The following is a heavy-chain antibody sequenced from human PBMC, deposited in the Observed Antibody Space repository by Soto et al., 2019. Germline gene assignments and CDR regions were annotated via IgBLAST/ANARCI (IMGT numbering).Heavy chain of an antibody. CDR2: IVKDGGTT. D-gene: IGHD3-10*01. CDR1: GFSFNNFA. CDR3: AKGVLWFGDLSP. J-gene: IGHJ1*01. Sequence: EVRLLESGGGWIPPGGSLRLSCAASGFSFNNFAMAWVRQAPGKGPEWVSSIVKDGGTTYYADSVKGRFTISRDNSKNTVHLQMNSLRVEDTAVYYCAKGVLWFGDLSPRGQGPVVTVSS. V-gene: IGHV3-23*01.